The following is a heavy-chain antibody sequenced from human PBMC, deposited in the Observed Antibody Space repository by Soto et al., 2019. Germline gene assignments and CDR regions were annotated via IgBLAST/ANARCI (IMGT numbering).Heavy chain of an antibody. CDR3: ARVWGGGFDF. D-gene: IGHD3-10*01. Sequence: SETLSLTCAVYGGSFSGYYWSWIRQHPGKGLEWIGYIYYSGSTYYNPSLKSRVTISVDTSKNQFSLKLSSVTAADTAVYYCARVWGGGFDFWGQGTMVT. J-gene: IGHJ3*01. V-gene: IGHV4-59*01. CDR1: GGSFSGYY. CDR2: IYYSGST.